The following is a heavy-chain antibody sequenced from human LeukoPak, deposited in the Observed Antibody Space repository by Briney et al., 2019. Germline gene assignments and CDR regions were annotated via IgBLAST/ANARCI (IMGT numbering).Heavy chain of an antibody. Sequence: APETLSLTCAVSGGSISSGGYSWSWIRQPPGKGLEWIGYIYHSGSTYYNPSLKSRVTISVDRSKNQFSLKLSSVTAADTAVYYCARDSSGYYDYWGQGTLVTVSS. CDR1: GGSISSGGYS. CDR2: IYHSGST. CDR3: ARDSSGYYDY. J-gene: IGHJ4*02. V-gene: IGHV4-30-2*01. D-gene: IGHD3-22*01.